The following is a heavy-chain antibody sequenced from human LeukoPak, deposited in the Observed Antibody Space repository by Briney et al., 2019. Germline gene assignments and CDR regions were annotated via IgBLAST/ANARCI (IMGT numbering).Heavy chain of an antibody. Sequence: PGGSLRLSCAASGFTFDDYAMHWVRQAPGEGLEWVSGISWNSGSIGYADSVKGRFTISRDNAKNSLYLQMNSLRAEDTALYYCAKDTFSSSWSQFDYWGQGTLVTVSS. CDR2: ISWNSGSI. CDR1: GFTFDDYA. D-gene: IGHD6-13*01. CDR3: AKDTFSSSWSQFDY. J-gene: IGHJ4*02. V-gene: IGHV3-9*01.